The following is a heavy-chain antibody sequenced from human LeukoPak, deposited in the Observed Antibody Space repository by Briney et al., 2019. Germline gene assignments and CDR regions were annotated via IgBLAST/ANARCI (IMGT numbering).Heavy chain of an antibody. Sequence: SETLSLTCTVSGGSISSSSYYWSWIRQPAGKGLEWIGRIYTSGSTNYNPSLKSRVTISVDTSKNQFSLKLSSVTAADTAVYYCARDLILWGQGTLVTVSS. J-gene: IGHJ4*02. CDR1: GGSISSSSYY. CDR2: IYTSGST. V-gene: IGHV4-61*02. D-gene: IGHD2-8*01. CDR3: ARDLIL.